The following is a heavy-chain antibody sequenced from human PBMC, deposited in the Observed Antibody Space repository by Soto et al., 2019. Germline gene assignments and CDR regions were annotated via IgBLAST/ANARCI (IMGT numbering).Heavy chain of an antibody. Sequence: PSESLSFTCSVSGGSFNSSNWWSWFRQPPGKGLEWIGEIYHSGSTNYNPSLKSRVTISVDKSKNQFSLKLSSVTAEDTAVSYCAKCITALGPIGYWGQGTLVTVS. V-gene: IGHV4-4*02. CDR1: GGSFNSSNW. CDR3: AKCITALGPIGY. CDR2: IYHSGST. J-gene: IGHJ4*02. D-gene: IGHD6-6*01.